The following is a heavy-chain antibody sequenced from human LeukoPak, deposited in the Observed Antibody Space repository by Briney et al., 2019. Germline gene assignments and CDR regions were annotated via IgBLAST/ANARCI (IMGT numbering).Heavy chain of an antibody. V-gene: IGHV3-30*04. CDR2: VSYDGSNK. CDR1: GFTFSNYA. J-gene: IGHJ4*02. Sequence: GRSLRLSCAASGFTFSNYAMHWVRQAPDEGLEWVAVVSYDGSNKYYADSVKGRFTVSRDNSKNTLYLQMNSLRAEDTAVYYCAIGDSLGELSSSFEYWGQGTLVTVSS. CDR3: AIGDSLGELSSSFEY. D-gene: IGHD3-16*02.